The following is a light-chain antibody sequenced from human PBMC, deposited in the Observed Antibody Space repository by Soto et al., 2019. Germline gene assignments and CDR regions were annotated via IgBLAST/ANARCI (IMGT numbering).Light chain of an antibody. Sequence: AIRMTQSPSSLSASTGDRVTITCRASQDIRSYLAWYQQKPGRAPKLLISAASTLQSGVPSRFSGSGSGTDFTLTISCLQSEDSATYYCQQYYSYGLTFGGGTKVEIK. J-gene: IGKJ4*01. CDR3: QQYYSYGLT. V-gene: IGKV1-8*01. CDR1: QDIRSY. CDR2: AAS.